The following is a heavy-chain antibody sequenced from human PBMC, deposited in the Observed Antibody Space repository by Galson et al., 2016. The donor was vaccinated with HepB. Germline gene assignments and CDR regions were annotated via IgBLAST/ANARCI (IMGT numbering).Heavy chain of an antibody. Sequence: SLRLSCAASGFTFEDYVVHWVRQAPGKGLEWVSLISWGGTSTFYADSVKGRFTISRDNRKNSLYLQMNSLRTEDTALYHCAKASGSDYFFEHWGQGSLVTVSS. CDR2: ISWGGTST. CDR1: GFTFEDYV. J-gene: IGHJ4*02. D-gene: IGHD1-26*01. V-gene: IGHV3-43D*03. CDR3: AKASGSDYFFEH.